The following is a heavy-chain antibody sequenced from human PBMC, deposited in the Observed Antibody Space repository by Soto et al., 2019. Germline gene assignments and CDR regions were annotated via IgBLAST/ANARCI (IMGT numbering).Heavy chain of an antibody. D-gene: IGHD2-15*01. CDR3: AKSPGRIDYYGYGMDV. Sequence: EVQLMESGGGLTQPGGSLRLSCETTEFTVSNNYMSWVRQAPGKGLEWVSVIYSSGRTKYADSVKGRFTLSRDDSKNTVYLQMNSLRVEDTAGYYCAKSPGRIDYYGYGMDVWGQGTTVIVSS. J-gene: IGHJ6*02. CDR1: EFTVSNNY. CDR2: IYSSGRT. V-gene: IGHV3-53*01.